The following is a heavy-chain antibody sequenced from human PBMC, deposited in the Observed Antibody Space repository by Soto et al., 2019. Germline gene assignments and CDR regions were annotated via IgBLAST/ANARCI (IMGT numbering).Heavy chain of an antibody. Sequence: TLSLTCTVSGGSISSGGYYWSWIRQHPGKGLEWIGYIYYSGSTYYNPSLKSRVTISVDTSKNQFSLKLSSVTAADTAVYYCARDSKLVRYFDYWGQGTLVTVS. V-gene: IGHV4-31*03. CDR1: GGSISSGGYY. CDR3: ARDSKLVRYFDY. D-gene: IGHD6-13*01. CDR2: IYYSGST. J-gene: IGHJ4*02.